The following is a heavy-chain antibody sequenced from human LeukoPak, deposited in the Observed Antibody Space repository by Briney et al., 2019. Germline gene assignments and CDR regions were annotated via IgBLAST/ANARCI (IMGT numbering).Heavy chain of an antibody. CDR2: INPNSGGT. J-gene: IGHJ4*02. Sequence: ASVPVSCKASGYTFTGYYMHWVRQAPGQGLAWMGWINPNSGGTNYAQKFQGRLTITRDTSISTAYMEPSRLSSNDTDGYYCARVLGIRGEGMFYFDYWGQGTLVTVSS. CDR1: GYTFTGYY. D-gene: IGHD3-10*01. CDR3: ARVLGIRGEGMFYFDY. V-gene: IGHV1-2*02.